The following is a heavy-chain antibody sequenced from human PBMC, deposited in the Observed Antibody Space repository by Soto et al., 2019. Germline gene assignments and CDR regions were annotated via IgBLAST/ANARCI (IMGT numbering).Heavy chain of an antibody. D-gene: IGHD3-10*01. J-gene: IGHJ4*02. CDR3: AKDWLAVRGEPPTD. V-gene: IGHV3-23*01. CDR1: GFTFSSYA. Sequence: EVQLLESGGGLVQPGGSLRLSCAASGFTFSSYAMSWFRQAPGKGLEWVSAISGSGGSTYYADSVKGRFTISRDNSKNTLYLQMNSLRAEDTAVYYCAKDWLAVRGEPPTDWGQGTLVTVSS. CDR2: ISGSGGST.